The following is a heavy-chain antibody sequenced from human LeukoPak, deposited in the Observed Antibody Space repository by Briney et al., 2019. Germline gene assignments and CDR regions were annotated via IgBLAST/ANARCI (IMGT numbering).Heavy chain of an antibody. CDR1: GGSISSYY. CDR3: ARGSRVGAPHGYFDY. D-gene: IGHD1-26*01. CDR2: IYYSGST. Sequence: PSETLSLTCTVSGGSISSYYWSWIRQPPGKGLEWIGYIYYSGSTNYNPSLKSRVTISVDTSKNQFSLKLSSVTAADTAVYYCARGSRVGAPHGYFDYWGQGTLVTVSS. V-gene: IGHV4-59*01. J-gene: IGHJ4*02.